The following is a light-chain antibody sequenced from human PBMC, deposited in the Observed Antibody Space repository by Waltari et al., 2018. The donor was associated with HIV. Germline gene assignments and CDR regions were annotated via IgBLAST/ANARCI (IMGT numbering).Light chain of an antibody. V-gene: IGLV1-40*01. CDR2: GNT. CDR3: QSYDNSLSGTYV. Sequence: QSVLTQPPPVSGTPGQRLTISCTGSSSNLGADYDVHWYQHLPGTAPKVIIYGNTNRPSGVPDRFSGSKSGTSASLVITGLQAEDEADYYCQSYDNSLSGTYVFGGGTKVNVL. J-gene: IGLJ1*01. CDR1: SSNLGADYD.